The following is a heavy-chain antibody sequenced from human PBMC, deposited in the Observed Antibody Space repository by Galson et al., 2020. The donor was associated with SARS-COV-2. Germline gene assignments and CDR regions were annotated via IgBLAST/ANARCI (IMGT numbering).Heavy chain of an antibody. CDR3: AHSRLDYGGNLSWLGVDSSDAFDI. D-gene: IGHD4-17*01. CDR1: GFSLSTSGVG. Sequence: SGPTLVKPTQTLTLTCTFSGFSLSTSGVGVGWIRQPPGKALEWLALIYWDDDKRYSPSLKSRLTITKDTSKNQVVLTMTNMDPVDTATYYCAHSRLDYGGNLSWLGVDSSDAFDIWGQGTMVTVSS. CDR2: IYWDDDK. V-gene: IGHV2-5*02. J-gene: IGHJ3*02.